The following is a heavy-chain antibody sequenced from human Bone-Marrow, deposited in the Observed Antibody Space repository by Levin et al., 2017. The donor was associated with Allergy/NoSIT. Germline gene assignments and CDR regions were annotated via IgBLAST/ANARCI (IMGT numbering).Heavy chain of an antibody. V-gene: IGHV3-30*18. D-gene: IGHD6-19*01. CDR3: AKGRSSGWDLDAFDI. CDR1: GFTFRNHG. CDR2: ISFDGSEH. Sequence: GGSLRLSCEASGFTFRNHGMHWVRQAPGKGLEWVAVISFDGSEHFYLDSVKGRFNISRDNSKRTLYLQMNSLRPDDTAVYRCAKGRSSGWDLDAFDIWGHGTTVTVSA. J-gene: IGHJ3*02.